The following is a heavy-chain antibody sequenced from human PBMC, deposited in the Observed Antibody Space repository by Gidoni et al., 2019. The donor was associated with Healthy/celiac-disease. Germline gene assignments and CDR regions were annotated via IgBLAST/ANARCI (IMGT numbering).Heavy chain of an antibody. CDR1: GGSISSYY. V-gene: IGHV4-59*01. CDR2: IYYSGST. D-gene: IGHD3-16*01. Sequence: QVQLQESGPGLVKPSETLSLTCTVSGGSISSYYWSWIRQPPGKGLEWIGYIYYSGSTNYNPSLKSRVTISVDTSKNQFSLKLSSVTAADPAVYYCARGVWGNGGYWGQGTLVTVSS. J-gene: IGHJ4*02. CDR3: ARGVWGNGGY.